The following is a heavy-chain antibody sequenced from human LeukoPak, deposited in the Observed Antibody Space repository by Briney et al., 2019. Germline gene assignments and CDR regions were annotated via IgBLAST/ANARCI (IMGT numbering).Heavy chain of an antibody. V-gene: IGHV3-33*01. CDR3: ARDPVTTHDDYYGVDV. CDR1: GFTFSNHG. D-gene: IGHD4-11*01. J-gene: IGHJ6*02. Sequence: GGSLRLSCAASGFTFSNHGMHWVRQAPGKGLEWVAVIWYDGSNKYYADSVKGRFTISRDNSKNTLYLQMNSLRVDDMAVYYCARDPVTTHDDYYGVDVWGQGTTVTVSS. CDR2: IWYDGSNK.